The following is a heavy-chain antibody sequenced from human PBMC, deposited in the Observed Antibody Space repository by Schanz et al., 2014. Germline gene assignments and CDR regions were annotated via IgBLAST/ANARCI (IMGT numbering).Heavy chain of an antibody. Sequence: QVQLVQSGAEVKKPGSSVKVSCKASGGPFSSFAIFWVRQAPGQGLEWMGRINPNSGGTNYAQKFQGRVTMTRDTSITTAYMELSSLRSDDTAVYYCARDRYSYGYDPSDYWGQGTLVTVSS. J-gene: IGHJ4*02. D-gene: IGHD5-18*01. CDR3: ARDRYSYGYDPSDY. CDR2: INPNSGGT. V-gene: IGHV1-2*06. CDR1: GGPFSSFA.